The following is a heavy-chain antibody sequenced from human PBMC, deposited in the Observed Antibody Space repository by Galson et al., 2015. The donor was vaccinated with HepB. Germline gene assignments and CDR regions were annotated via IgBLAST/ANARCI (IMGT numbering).Heavy chain of an antibody. CDR2: IYYSGST. CDR3: VRRSRGGQWLVRHDFDF. D-gene: IGHD6-19*01. CDR1: GGSISSSSYY. V-gene: IGHV4-39*01. J-gene: IGHJ4*02. Sequence: TLSLTCTVSGGSISSSSYYWGWIRQPPGKGLEWIGSIYYSGSTYYNPSLKSRVTISVDTSKNQFSLKLSSVTAADTAVYYCVRRSRGGQWLVRHDFDFWGQGTLVTVSS.